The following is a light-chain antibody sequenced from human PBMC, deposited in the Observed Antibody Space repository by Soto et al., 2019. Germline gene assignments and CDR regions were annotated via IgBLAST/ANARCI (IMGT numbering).Light chain of an antibody. Sequence: EIVLTQSPVTLSVSPGERATLSCRASQSISTTLVWYQQKPGQAPRLLIYGASTRATGVPARFSGSGSGTEFTLTISSLQSEDFAVYSCQQYNSWVTFGGGTKVEIK. V-gene: IGKV3-15*01. CDR3: QQYNSWVT. CDR1: QSISTT. J-gene: IGKJ4*01. CDR2: GAS.